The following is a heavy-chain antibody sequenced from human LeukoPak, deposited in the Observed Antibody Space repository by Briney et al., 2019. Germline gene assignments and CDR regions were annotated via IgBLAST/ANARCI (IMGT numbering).Heavy chain of an antibody. V-gene: IGHV3-33*01. Sequence: GGSLRLSCAASGFTFSSYGMHWVRQAPGKGLEWVAVIWYDGSNKYYADSAKGRFTISRDNSKNTLYLQMNSLRAEDTAVYYCARSHIYGDYGDYWGQGTLVTVSS. D-gene: IGHD4-17*01. J-gene: IGHJ4*02. CDR3: ARSHIYGDYGDY. CDR1: GFTFSSYG. CDR2: IWYDGSNK.